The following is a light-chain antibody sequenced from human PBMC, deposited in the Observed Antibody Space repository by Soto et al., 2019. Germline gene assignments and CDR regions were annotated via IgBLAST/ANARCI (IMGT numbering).Light chain of an antibody. J-gene: IGKJ2*01. CDR1: QSISSW. V-gene: IGKV1-5*03. Sequence: DVKMNQSPSTLSAYVGDRVTITCRASQSISSWLAWYQQKPGKAPKLLIYKASSLESGVPSRFSGSGSGTEFTLTISSLQPDDFATYYCQQYNIYSRPFG. CDR3: QQYNIYSRP. CDR2: KAS.